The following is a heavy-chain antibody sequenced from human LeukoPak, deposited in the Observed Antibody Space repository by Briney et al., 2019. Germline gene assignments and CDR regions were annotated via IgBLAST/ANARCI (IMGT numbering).Heavy chain of an antibody. J-gene: IGHJ4*02. Sequence: GGSLRLSCAAPGLTFSSYAMSWVRQAPGQGLEWVSSISESGRSTYYADTVKGRFTISRDNSKNTLYLQMNSLRAEDTALYYCAKGSSGPDYWGLGTPVTVSS. CDR3: AKGSSGPDY. CDR1: GLTFSSYA. CDR2: ISESGRST. D-gene: IGHD1-26*01. V-gene: IGHV3-23*01.